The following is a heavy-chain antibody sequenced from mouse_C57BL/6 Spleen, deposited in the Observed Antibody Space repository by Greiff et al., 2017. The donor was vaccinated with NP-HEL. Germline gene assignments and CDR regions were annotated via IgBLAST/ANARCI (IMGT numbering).Heavy chain of an antibody. CDR1: GYTFTDYY. CDR3: AREGFITTVVANYYAMDY. J-gene: IGHJ4*01. Sequence: EVQLQQSGPELVKPGASVKISCKASGYTFTDYYMNWVKQSHGKSLEWIGDINPNNGGTSYNQKFKGKATLTVDKSSSTAYMELRSLTSEDSAVYYCAREGFITTVVANYYAMDYWGQGTSVTVSS. D-gene: IGHD1-1*01. V-gene: IGHV1-26*01. CDR2: INPNNGGT.